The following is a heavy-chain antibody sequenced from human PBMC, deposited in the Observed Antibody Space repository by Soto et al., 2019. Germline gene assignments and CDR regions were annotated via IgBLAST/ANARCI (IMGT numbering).Heavy chain of an antibody. CDR2: INHSGST. V-gene: IGHV4-34*01. Sequence: SETLSLTCAVYGGSFSGYYWSWIRQPPGKGLEWIGEINHSGSTNYNPSLKSRVTISVDTSKNQFSLKLSSVTAADTAVYYCARNGIAEAGKMFDPWGQGTLVTVSS. D-gene: IGHD6-13*01. CDR1: GGSFSGYY. J-gene: IGHJ5*02. CDR3: ARNGIAEAGKMFDP.